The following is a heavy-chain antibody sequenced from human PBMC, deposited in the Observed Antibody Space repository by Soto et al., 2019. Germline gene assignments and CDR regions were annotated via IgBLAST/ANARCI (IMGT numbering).Heavy chain of an antibody. CDR2: INHSGST. V-gene: IGHV4-34*01. J-gene: IGHJ6*02. CDR1: GGSFSGYY. D-gene: IGHD6-13*01. Sequence: LSLTCAVYGGSFSGYYWSWIRQPPGKGLEWIGEINHSGSTNYNPSLKSRVTISVDTSKNQFSLKLSSVTAADTAVYYCARGQFRYSSFYYYYGMDVWGQGTTVTVSS. CDR3: ARGQFRYSSFYYYYGMDV.